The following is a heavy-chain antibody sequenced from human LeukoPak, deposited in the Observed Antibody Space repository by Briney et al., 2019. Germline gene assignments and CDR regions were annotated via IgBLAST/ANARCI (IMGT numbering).Heavy chain of an antibody. Sequence: GGSLRLSCVASGFTFSDYWMCWVRQAPGKGLEWVANIKQDGSEKYYVDSVKGRFSISRDNAKNSLYLQMNSLRAEDTAVYYCARDGVTVTPSVDYWGRGNLVTVSS. CDR1: GFTFSDYW. D-gene: IGHD4-17*01. J-gene: IGHJ4*02. V-gene: IGHV3-7*04. CDR2: IKQDGSEK. CDR3: ARDGVTVTPSVDY.